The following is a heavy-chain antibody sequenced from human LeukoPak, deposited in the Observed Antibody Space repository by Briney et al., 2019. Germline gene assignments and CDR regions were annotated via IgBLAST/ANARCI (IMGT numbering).Heavy chain of an antibody. V-gene: IGHV3-23*01. CDR1: GFTFSSYA. CDR2: ISGSGGST. D-gene: IGHD2-15*01. J-gene: IGHJ4*02. Sequence: GGSLRLSCAASGFTFSSYAMSWVRQAPGKGLEWVSAISGSGGSTYYADSVKGRFTISRDNSKNTLYLQMSSLRAEDTAVYYCAKDKLAYCSGGSCYYFDYWGQGTLVTVSS. CDR3: AKDKLAYCSGGSCYYFDY.